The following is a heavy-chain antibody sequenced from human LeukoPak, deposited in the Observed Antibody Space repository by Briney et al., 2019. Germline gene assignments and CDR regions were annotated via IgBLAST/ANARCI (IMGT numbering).Heavy chain of an antibody. CDR3: ARVGVGTTIWLLDY. CDR1: GGSISNSRDY. Sequence: SETLSLTCTVSGGSISNSRDYWAWIRQPPGKGLEWIANIYYSGSTYYSPSLKSRVTISVDTSKNQFSLKLSSVTAADTAVYYCARVGVGTTIWLLDYWGQGTLVTVSS. CDR2: IYYSGST. V-gene: IGHV4-39*07. D-gene: IGHD1-26*01. J-gene: IGHJ4*02.